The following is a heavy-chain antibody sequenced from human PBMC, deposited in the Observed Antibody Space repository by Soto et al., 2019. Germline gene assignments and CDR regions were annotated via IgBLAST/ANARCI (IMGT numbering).Heavy chain of an antibody. CDR1: GLTFSSYA. CDR3: AKDGEALLWFGELPQSNWFDP. D-gene: IGHD3-10*01. CDR2: ISGSGGST. V-gene: IGHV3-23*01. Sequence: GGSLRLSCAASGLTFSSYAMSWVRQAPGKGLEWVSAISGSGGSTYYADSVKGRFTISRDNSKNTLYLQMNSLRAEDTAVYYCAKDGEALLWFGELPQSNWFDPWGQGTLVTVSS. J-gene: IGHJ5*02.